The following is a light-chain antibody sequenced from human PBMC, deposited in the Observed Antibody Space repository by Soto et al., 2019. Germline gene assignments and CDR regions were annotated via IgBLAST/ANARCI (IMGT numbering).Light chain of an antibody. V-gene: IGKV1-33*01. CDR2: DAS. J-gene: IGKJ2*01. Sequence: DIQMTQSPSSLSASVGDRVTITCQASQDISNNLNWYQQKPGKAPKVLIYDASTLAAGVPSRFSGSGSGTDFALTISGLPPEDFATYYCQHYDTLPLPVYTFGQGTKLEI. CDR1: QDISNN. CDR3: QHYDTLPLPVYT.